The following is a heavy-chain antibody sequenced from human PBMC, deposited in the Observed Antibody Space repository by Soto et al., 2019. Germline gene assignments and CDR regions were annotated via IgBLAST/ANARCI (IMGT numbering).Heavy chain of an antibody. CDR2: ITANGGSK. J-gene: IGHJ5*02. Sequence: GSLRLSCAASGFNFSSYTMSWVRQAPGKGLEWVSAITANGGSKYYTDSLKGRFTISRDISKNTLYLQIFSLRAEVTAVYYCAYAFPLHAATKRVNGHNWFDPWGQGTLVTVSS. CDR3: AYAFPLHAATKRVNGHNWFDP. V-gene: IGHV3-23*01. D-gene: IGHD2-15*01. CDR1: GFNFSSYT.